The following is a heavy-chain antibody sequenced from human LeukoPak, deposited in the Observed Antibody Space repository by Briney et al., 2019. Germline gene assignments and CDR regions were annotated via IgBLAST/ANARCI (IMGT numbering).Heavy chain of an antibody. D-gene: IGHD5-24*01. V-gene: IGHV3-30-3*01. Sequence: PGGSLRLSCAASGFSFSSYAMHWVRQAPGMEPEWVAVISSDGNKKYFADSVKGRFTISRDNSKNSLYLQMNSLRTEDTAVYYCARAGGDGYNSLFDYWGQGTLVTVSS. J-gene: IGHJ4*02. CDR2: ISSDGNKK. CDR3: ARAGGDGYNSLFDY. CDR1: GFSFSSYA.